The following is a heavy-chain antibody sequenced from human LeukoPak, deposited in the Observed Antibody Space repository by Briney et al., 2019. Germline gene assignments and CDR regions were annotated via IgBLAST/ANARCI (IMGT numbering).Heavy chain of an antibody. J-gene: IGHJ4*02. D-gene: IGHD4-23*01. Sequence: ASVKVSCKASGSTFTDYYMHWVRQAPGQGLEWMGWINPNSGGTNFAQKFQGRVTMTRDTSISTAYMELNRLRSDDTAVYYCARDVSPPYGGNSFSFDSWGQGSLVTVSS. CDR1: GSTFTDYY. CDR3: ARDVSPPYGGNSFSFDS. V-gene: IGHV1-2*02. CDR2: INPNSGGT.